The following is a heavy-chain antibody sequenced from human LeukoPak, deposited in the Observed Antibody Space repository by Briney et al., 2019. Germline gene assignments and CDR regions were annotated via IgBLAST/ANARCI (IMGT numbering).Heavy chain of an antibody. D-gene: IGHD3-3*01. J-gene: IGHJ4*02. CDR1: GGTFSSYA. Sequence: SVKVSCKASGGTFSSYAISWVRQAPGQGLEWMGGSIPIFGTANYAQKFQGRVTITADESTRTAYMELSSLRSEDTAVYYCARGLTIFGVVKYDYWGQGTLVTVSS. CDR2: SIPIFGTA. V-gene: IGHV1-69*01. CDR3: ARGLTIFGVVKYDY.